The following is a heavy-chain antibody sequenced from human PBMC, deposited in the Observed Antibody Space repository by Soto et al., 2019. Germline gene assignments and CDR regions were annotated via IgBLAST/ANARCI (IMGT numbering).Heavy chain of an antibody. CDR2: IIPILGIA. D-gene: IGHD2-2*01. CDR1: GGTFSSYT. Sequence: QVQLVQSGAEVKKPGSSVKVSCKASGGTFSSYTISWVRQAPGQGLEWMGRIIPILGIANYAQKFQGRVTITADKSTXKAXMXQSSLRSEDTAVYYCARDPVVPAAMPLSTAGDAFDIWGQGTMVTVSS. V-gene: IGHV1-69*08. CDR3: ARDPVVPAAMPLSTAGDAFDI. J-gene: IGHJ3*02.